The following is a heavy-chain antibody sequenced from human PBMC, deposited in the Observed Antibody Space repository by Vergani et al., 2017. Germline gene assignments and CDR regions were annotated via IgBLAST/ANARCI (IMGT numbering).Heavy chain of an antibody. D-gene: IGHD2-21*01. CDR3: AGIRGHFDY. J-gene: IGHJ4*02. V-gene: IGHV4-61*02. CDR2: IYTSGST. Sequence: QLQLQESGPGLVKPSETLSLTCTVSGGSISSSSYYWSWIRQPAGKGLEWIGRIYTSGSTNYNPSLRSRVTISVDTSKNQFSLKLSSVTAADTAVYYCAGIRGHFDYWGQGTLVTVSS. CDR1: GGSISSSSYY.